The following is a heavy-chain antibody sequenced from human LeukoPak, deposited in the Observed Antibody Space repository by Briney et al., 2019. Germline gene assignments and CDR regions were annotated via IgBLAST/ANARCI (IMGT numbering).Heavy chain of an antibody. Sequence: GESLKISCKGSGYSFTSYWIGWVRQMPGKGLEWMGIIYPGDSDTRYSPSFQGQVTISDDKSISTAYLQWSSLKASDTAMYYCARREASREYQLLFHFDYWGQGTLVTVSS. D-gene: IGHD2-2*01. CDR1: GYSFTSYW. V-gene: IGHV5-51*01. CDR3: ARREASREYQLLFHFDY. CDR2: IYPGDSDT. J-gene: IGHJ4*02.